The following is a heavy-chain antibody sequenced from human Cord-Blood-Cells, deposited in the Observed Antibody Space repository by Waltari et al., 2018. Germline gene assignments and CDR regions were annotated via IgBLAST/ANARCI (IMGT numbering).Heavy chain of an antibody. CDR2: IYYSGTT. CDR3: ARRYDYVWGSYRYAFDI. D-gene: IGHD3-16*02. J-gene: IGHJ3*02. V-gene: IGHV4-39*01. Sequence: QLQLQESGPGLVKPSETLSLTCTVSGGSISSSSYYWGWIRQPPGKGLEWIGSIYYSGTTYYTPSLKGRVTISVDTSKNQFSLKLSSVTAADTAVYYCARRYDYVWGSYRYAFDIWGQGTMVTVSS. CDR1: GGSISSSSYY.